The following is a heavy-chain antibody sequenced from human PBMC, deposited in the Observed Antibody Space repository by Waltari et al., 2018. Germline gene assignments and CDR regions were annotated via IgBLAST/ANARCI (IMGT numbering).Heavy chain of an antibody. CDR2: TRNKANSYTT. CDR3: ARSSYYYGMDV. J-gene: IGHJ6*02. D-gene: IGHD6-13*01. V-gene: IGHV3-72*01. Sequence: EVQLVESGGGLVQPGGSLRLSCAPSGFTFSDHYMDWVRQAPGKGLEWVGRTRNKANSYTTEYAASVKGRFTISRDDSKNSLYLQMNSLKTEDTAVYYCARSSYYYGMDVWGQGTTVTVSS. CDR1: GFTFSDHY.